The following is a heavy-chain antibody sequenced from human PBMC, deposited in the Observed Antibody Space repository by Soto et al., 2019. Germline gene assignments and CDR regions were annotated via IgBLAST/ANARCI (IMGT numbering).Heavy chain of an antibody. CDR1: GFTFSSYG. Sequence: QVQLVESGGGVVQPGRSLRLSCAASGFTFSSYGMHWVRQAPGKGLEWVAVIWYDGSKKYYADSVKGRFTISRDNSKNTLYLQMNSLRAEDTAVYYCARDASPYCSSPPGCYYYGMDVWGQGTTVTVSS. D-gene: IGHD2-2*01. J-gene: IGHJ6*02. V-gene: IGHV3-33*01. CDR2: IWYDGSKK. CDR3: ARDASPYCSSPPGCYYYGMDV.